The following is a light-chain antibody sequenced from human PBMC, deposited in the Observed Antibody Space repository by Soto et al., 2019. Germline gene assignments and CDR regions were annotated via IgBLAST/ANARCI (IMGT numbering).Light chain of an antibody. J-gene: IGLJ3*02. Sequence: QSALTQPRSVSGSPGQSVTISCTGTSNDVGYYHYVSWYQQHSGKAPKLMIYDVNTRPSGVPDRFSGSKSGNTASLTISGLQAEDEADYYCCSYVGSYTWVFGGGTKLTVL. V-gene: IGLV2-11*01. CDR1: SNDVGYYHY. CDR2: DVN. CDR3: CSYVGSYTWV.